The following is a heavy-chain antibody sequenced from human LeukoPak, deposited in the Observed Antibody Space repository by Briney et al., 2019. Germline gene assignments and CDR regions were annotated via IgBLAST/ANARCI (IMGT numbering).Heavy chain of an antibody. CDR3: AGGGYSGTEKPNDY. V-gene: IGHV1-2*02. J-gene: IGHJ4*02. CDR2: INPNSGGT. CDR1: GYTFSGYY. Sequence: GASVKVSCKASGYTFSGYYMHWVRQAPGQGLEWMGWINPNSGGTYYTQKFQGRVTMTRDTSISTAYMELSSLRSDDTAVYYCAGGGYSGTEKPNDYWGQGTLVTVSS. D-gene: IGHD1-26*01.